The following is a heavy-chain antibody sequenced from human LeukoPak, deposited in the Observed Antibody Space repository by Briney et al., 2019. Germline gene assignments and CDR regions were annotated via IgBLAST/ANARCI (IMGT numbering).Heavy chain of an antibody. D-gene: IGHD6-6*01. CDR3: ARPAEYSSSSLWFDP. Sequence: GGSLRLSCAASGFTFSSYSMNWVRQAPGKGLEWVSSISSSSSYIYYADSVKGLFTISRDNAKNSLYLQMNSLRAEDTAVYYCARPAEYSSSSLWFDPWGQGTLVTVSS. V-gene: IGHV3-21*01. CDR2: ISSSSSYI. CDR1: GFTFSSYS. J-gene: IGHJ5*02.